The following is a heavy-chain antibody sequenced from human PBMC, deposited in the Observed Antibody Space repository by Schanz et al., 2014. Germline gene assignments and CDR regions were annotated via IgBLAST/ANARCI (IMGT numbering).Heavy chain of an antibody. CDR1: GYTFTNFF. Sequence: QVQLVQSGAEVKKPGASVKVSCKASGYTFTNFFLHWVRQAPGQGLEWLGWISGSNGNTNYTQKFQGRVTMTTDTSTSTAYMELRSLRSVDTAVYYGARVRRRYCSTASCLHENWFDPWGQGTLVIVSS. CDR2: ISGSNGNT. J-gene: IGHJ5*02. V-gene: IGHV1-18*04. CDR3: ARVRRRYCSTASCLHENWFDP. D-gene: IGHD2-2*01.